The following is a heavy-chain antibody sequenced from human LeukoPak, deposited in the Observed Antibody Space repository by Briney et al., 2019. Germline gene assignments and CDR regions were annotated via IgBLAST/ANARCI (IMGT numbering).Heavy chain of an antibody. CDR3: ARDAEGRRYSPQDY. CDR2: IKLDGSEN. J-gene: IGHJ4*02. V-gene: IGHV3-7*01. Sequence: GGSLRLSCAASGFTSSSYWMSWVRQAPGKGLQWVANIKLDGSENYYVDSVRGRFTISRDDAKNSVFLQMTSLRVDDTAVYYCARDAEGRRYSPQDYWGQGTLVTVSS. CDR1: GFTSSSYW. D-gene: IGHD5-18*01.